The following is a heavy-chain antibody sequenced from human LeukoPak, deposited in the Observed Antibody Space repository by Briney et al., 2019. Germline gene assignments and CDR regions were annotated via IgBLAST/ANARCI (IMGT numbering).Heavy chain of an antibody. Sequence: GGSLRLSCAASGFTFSDYYMSWIRQAPGKGLEWVSYISSSGSTIYYADSVKGRFTISRDNAKNSLYLQMNSLRAEDTAVYYCARDRRPSWFGEFCWFDPWGQGTLVTVSS. CDR2: ISSSGSTI. V-gene: IGHV3-11*04. J-gene: IGHJ5*02. CDR3: ARDRRPSWFGEFCWFDP. CDR1: GFTFSDYY. D-gene: IGHD3-10*01.